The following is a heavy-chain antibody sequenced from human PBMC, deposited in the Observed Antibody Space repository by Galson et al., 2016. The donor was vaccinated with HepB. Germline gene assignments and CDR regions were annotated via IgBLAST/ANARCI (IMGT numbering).Heavy chain of an antibody. Sequence: FKSYGMHWVRQAPGKGLEWVAIIWYDGSDKYYADSVKGRFTISRDNSKNTLYLQMNSLKTEDTAVYYCTTDVGMTTVTNLREDYYGMDVWGQGTTVTVSS. D-gene: IGHD4-17*01. CDR3: TTDVGMTTVTNLREDYYGMDV. V-gene: IGHV3-33*01. CDR1: FKSYG. CDR2: IWYDGSDK. J-gene: IGHJ6*02.